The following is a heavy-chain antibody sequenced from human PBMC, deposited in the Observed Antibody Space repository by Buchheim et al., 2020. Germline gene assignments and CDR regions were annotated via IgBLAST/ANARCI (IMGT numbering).Heavy chain of an antibody. Sequence: QVQLVESGGGVVQPGRSLRLSCAASGFTFSSYAMHWVRQAPGKGLEWVAVISYDGSNKYYADSVKGRFTISRDNSKNTLYLQMNSLRAEDTAVYYCARPAQKQQLPPHGAFDIWGQGT. V-gene: IGHV3-30-3*01. CDR3: ARPAQKQQLPPHGAFDI. CDR2: ISYDGSNK. J-gene: IGHJ3*02. D-gene: IGHD6-13*01. CDR1: GFTFSSYA.